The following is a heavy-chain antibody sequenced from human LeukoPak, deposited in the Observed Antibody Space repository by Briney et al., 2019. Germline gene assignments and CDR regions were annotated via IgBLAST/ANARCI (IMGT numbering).Heavy chain of an antibody. J-gene: IGHJ4*02. V-gene: IGHV3-23*01. Sequence: PGGSLRLSCAASGFTSGFTFSIYAMSWVRQTPGKGLEWFSVITGNSCDTYYADSVKSRFTISRDNSKNALYLQMNSLRAEDTAVYYCAKGQTSESRFDYWGQGTLVTVSS. CDR2: ITGNSCDT. CDR1: GFTFSIYA. CDR3: AKGQTSESRFDY.